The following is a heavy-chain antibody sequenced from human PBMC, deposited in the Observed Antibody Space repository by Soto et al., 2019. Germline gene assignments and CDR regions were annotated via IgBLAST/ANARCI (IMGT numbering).Heavy chain of an antibody. Sequence: QVQLVESGGGVVQPGRSLRLSCAASGFTFSGYGMHWVRQAPGKGLEWVAVVWYDGSKEYYADSVKGRFAISRDNSLNTLYLPINSLRAEDTAVYYCARGRGGSYGGNSANFDVWGQGTMVTVSS. D-gene: IGHD4-17*01. CDR1: GFTFSGYG. V-gene: IGHV3-33*01. CDR2: VWYDGSKE. CDR3: ARGRGGSYGGNSANFDV. J-gene: IGHJ3*01.